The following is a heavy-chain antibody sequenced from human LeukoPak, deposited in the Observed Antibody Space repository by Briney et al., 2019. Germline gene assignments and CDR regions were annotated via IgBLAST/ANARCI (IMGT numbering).Heavy chain of an antibody. CDR3: ARGGLFAYYFDY. D-gene: IGHD3-10*02. Sequence: GGSLRLSCAASGFSFTTKWMHWVSHAPGEGMEWVSRIKGDEMTTNYADSVEGRFTISRDNAKNTVYLEINSLRAEDTAVYYCARGGLFAYYFDYWGQGTLVTVSS. V-gene: IGHV3-74*01. J-gene: IGHJ4*02. CDR1: GFSFTTKW. CDR2: IKGDEMTT.